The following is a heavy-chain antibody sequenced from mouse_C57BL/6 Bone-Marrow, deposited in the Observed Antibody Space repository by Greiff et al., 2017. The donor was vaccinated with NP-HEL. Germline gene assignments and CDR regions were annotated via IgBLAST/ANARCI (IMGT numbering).Heavy chain of an antibody. CDR3: TTTRARYFDY. V-gene: IGHV14-4*01. CDR1: GFNIKDDY. Sequence: VQLQQSGAELVRPGASVKLSCTASGFNIKDDYMHWVKQRPEQGLEWIGWIDPENGDTEYASKFQGKATITADTSSNTAYLQLSSLTSEDTAVYYCTTTRARYFDYWGQGTTLTVSS. CDR2: IDPENGDT. J-gene: IGHJ2*01. D-gene: IGHD1-1*01.